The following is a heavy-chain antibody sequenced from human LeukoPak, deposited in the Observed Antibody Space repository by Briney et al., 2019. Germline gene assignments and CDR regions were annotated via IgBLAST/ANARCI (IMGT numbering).Heavy chain of an antibody. Sequence: SETLSLTCTVSGGSISSGDYYWSWIRQPQGKGLEWIGYIYYSGSAYYNPSLKSRVTISVDTSKNQLSLKLSSVTAADTAVYYCARDEGYGGLDYWGQGTLVTVSS. J-gene: IGHJ4*02. V-gene: IGHV4-30-4*01. CDR1: GGSISSGDYY. CDR3: ARDEGYGGLDY. CDR2: IYYSGSA. D-gene: IGHD4-23*01.